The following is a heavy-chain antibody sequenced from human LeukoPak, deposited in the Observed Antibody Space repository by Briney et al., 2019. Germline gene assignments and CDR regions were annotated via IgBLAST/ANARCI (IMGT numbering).Heavy chain of an antibody. CDR2: MNPNNGNT. CDR1: GFTFTSYD. Sequence: ASVKVSCKASGFTFTSYDVNWVRQASGQGLEWMGWMNPNNGNTGYAQKFQGRVTMTRDTSISTAYMELRGLRSEDTAVYYCVRDGEGVAISVNYWFDPWGQGTLVTVSS. J-gene: IGHJ5*02. D-gene: IGHD3-10*01. CDR3: VRDGEGVAISVNYWFDP. V-gene: IGHV1-8*01.